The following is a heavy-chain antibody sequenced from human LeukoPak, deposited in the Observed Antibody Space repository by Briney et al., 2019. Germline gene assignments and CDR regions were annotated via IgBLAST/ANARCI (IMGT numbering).Heavy chain of an antibody. CDR1: GGSISSLY. CDR3: ARHRAYSSSSPFNY. D-gene: IGHD6-6*01. J-gene: IGHJ4*02. Sequence: SETLSLSCSVSGGSISSLYWSWIRQPPGKGLEWIGYIYYTGSTNYNPSLKSRVTMFVDMSKNQFSLRLSSVTAADTAVYYCARHRAYSSSSPFNYWGQGTLVTVSS. V-gene: IGHV4-59*08. CDR2: IYYTGST.